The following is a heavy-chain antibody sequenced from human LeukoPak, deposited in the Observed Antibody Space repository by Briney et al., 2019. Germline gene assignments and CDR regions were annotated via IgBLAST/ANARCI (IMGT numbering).Heavy chain of an antibody. J-gene: IGHJ4*02. CDR1: GYTFTSYA. Sequence: ASVKVSCKPSGYTFTSYALNWVRQAPGQGRWWRGWIKTNTGNLTYAQGFPRRNVFSLDTAVSTAYLQISSLKAEDTAVYYCARHFGFSSSWYIYWGQGTLVTVSS. V-gene: IGHV7-4-1*02. CDR3: ARHFGFSSSWYIY. CDR2: IKTNTGNL. D-gene: IGHD6-13*01.